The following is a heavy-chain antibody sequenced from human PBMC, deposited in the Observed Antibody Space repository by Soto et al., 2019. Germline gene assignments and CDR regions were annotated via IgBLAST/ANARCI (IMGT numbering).Heavy chain of an antibody. CDR1: GYTFTSYD. CDR2: MNPNSGNT. D-gene: IGHD6-13*01. V-gene: IGHV1-8*01. CDR3: AIRVWGQQPVNFDP. Sequence: QVQLVQSGAEVKKPGASVKVSCKASGYTFTSYDINWVRQATGQGLEWMGWMNPNSGNTGYAQKFQGRVTMTSNTSISTAYIELSSLSSEDTAVYSCAIRVWGQQPVNFDPWGQGTLVTVSS. J-gene: IGHJ5*02.